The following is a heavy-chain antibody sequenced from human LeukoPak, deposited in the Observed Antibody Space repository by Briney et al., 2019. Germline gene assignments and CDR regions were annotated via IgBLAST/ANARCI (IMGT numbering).Heavy chain of an antibody. CDR1: GGSFSGYY. CDR2: INHSGST. J-gene: IGHJ4*02. Sequence: SETLSLTCAVYGGSFSGYYWSWIRQPPGKGLEWIGEINHSGSTNYNPSLKSRVTISVDTSKNQFSLKLSSVTAADTAVYCCARGGRGYSGYDAILRGYYFDYWGQGTLVTVSS. D-gene: IGHD5-12*01. V-gene: IGHV4-34*01. CDR3: ARGGRGYSGYDAILRGYYFDY.